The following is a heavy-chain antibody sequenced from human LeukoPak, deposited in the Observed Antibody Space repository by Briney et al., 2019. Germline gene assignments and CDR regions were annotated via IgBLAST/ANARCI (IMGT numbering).Heavy chain of an antibody. V-gene: IGHV3-21*01. CDR2: ITNDHNHI. D-gene: IGHD6-6*01. Sequence: GGSLRLSCAASGFTFSSYTMNWVRQAPGKGLKWVSSITNDHNHIYYADSVKGRFTISRDNAKNSLYLQMNSLRAEDTAVYYCANELVRDAFHIWGQGTMVTVSS. J-gene: IGHJ3*02. CDR3: ANELVRDAFHI. CDR1: GFTFSSYT.